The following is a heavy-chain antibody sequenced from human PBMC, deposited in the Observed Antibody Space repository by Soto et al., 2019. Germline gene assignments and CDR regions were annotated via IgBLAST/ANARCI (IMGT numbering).Heavy chain of an antibody. CDR1: GGTFSSYA. D-gene: IGHD3-10*01. CDR2: IIPIFGTA. CDR3: ARAKYYGSGSLSYYYYGMDV. Sequence: SVKVSCKASGGTFSSYAISWVRQAPGQGLEWMGGIIPIFGTANYAQKFQGRVTIIADESTSTAYMELSSLRSEDTAVYYCARAKYYGSGSLSYYYYGMDVWGQGTTVTVSS. V-gene: IGHV1-69*13. J-gene: IGHJ6*02.